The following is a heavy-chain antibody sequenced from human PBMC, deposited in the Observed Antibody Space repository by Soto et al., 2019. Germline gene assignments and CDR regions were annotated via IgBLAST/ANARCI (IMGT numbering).Heavy chain of an antibody. CDR1: GGTFSSYA. V-gene: IGHV1-69*01. CDR2: IIPIFGTA. D-gene: IGHD6-19*01. Sequence: QVQLVQSGAEVKKPGSSVKVSCKASGGTFSSYAISWVRQAPGQGLEWMGGIIPIFGTANYAQKFQRRVTITADESTSTAYMELSSLRSEDTAVYYCARVWAVAGTIGVYYYGMDVWGQGTTVTVSS. J-gene: IGHJ6*02. CDR3: ARVWAVAGTIGVYYYGMDV.